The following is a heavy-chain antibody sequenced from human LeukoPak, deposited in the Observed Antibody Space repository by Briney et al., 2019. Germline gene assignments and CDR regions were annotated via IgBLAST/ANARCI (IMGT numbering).Heavy chain of an antibody. Sequence: GESLKISCKGSGYSFTSYWIGWVRQMPGKGLEWMGIIYPGDSDTRYSPSFQGQVTISDDKSISTAYLQWSSLKASDIAMYYCARSGHCTNGICDAFDIWGRGTMVTVSS. CDR1: GYSFTSYW. V-gene: IGHV5-51*01. CDR2: IYPGDSDT. CDR3: ARSGHCTNGICDAFDI. D-gene: IGHD2-8*01. J-gene: IGHJ3*02.